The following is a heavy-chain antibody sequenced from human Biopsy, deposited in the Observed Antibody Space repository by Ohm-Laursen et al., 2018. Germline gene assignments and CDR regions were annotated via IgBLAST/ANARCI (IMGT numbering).Heavy chain of an antibody. CDR3: ATKLTGYFHH. D-gene: IGHD3-9*01. Sequence: SVKVSCKAPGGTFSTYGVNWVRQAPGQGLEWLGGNIPILGTGNYAQKFQDRVTVAADTSTSTATMELRSPRSDDTAVYYCATKLTGYFHHWGQGTLVIVSS. CDR1: GGTFSTYG. V-gene: IGHV1-69*06. J-gene: IGHJ1*01. CDR2: NIPILGTG.